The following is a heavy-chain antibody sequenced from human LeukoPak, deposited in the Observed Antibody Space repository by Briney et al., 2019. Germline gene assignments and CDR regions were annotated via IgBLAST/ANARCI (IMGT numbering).Heavy chain of an antibody. J-gene: IGHJ4*02. D-gene: IGHD1-1*01. CDR1: GGTFSSYA. CDR3: ASKWGELNWSSFDY. V-gene: IGHV1-69*13. CDR2: IIPIFGTA. Sequence: GASVKVSCKASGGTFSSYAISWVRQAPGQGLEWMGGIIPIFGTANYAQKFQGRVTITADESTSTAYMELSSLRSEDTAVYYCASKWGELNWSSFDYWGQGTLVTVSS.